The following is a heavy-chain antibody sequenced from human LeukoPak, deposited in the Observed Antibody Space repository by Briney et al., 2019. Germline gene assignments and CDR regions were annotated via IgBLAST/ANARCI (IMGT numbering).Heavy chain of an antibody. Sequence: SETLSLTCTVSGGSISSYYWSWIRQPAGKGLEWIGRIYTSGSTNYNPSLKSRVTMSVDTSKNQFSLKLSSVTAADTAVYYCAGDCYDYVWGSHRYYFDYWGQGTLVTVSS. D-gene: IGHD3-16*02. V-gene: IGHV4-4*07. CDR3: AGDCYDYVWGSHRYYFDY. CDR2: IYTSGST. CDR1: GGSISSYY. J-gene: IGHJ4*02.